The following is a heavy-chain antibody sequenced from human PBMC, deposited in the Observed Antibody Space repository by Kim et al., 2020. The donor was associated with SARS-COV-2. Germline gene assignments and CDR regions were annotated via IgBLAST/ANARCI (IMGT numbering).Heavy chain of an antibody. V-gene: IGHV3-64*02. J-gene: IGHJ4*02. CDR3: ARVGRGSGTYAY. CDR1: GFTFSSYA. D-gene: IGHD3-10*01. Sequence: GGSLRLSCAASGFTFSSYAMHWVRQAPWKGLEYVSAISSNGGSTYYADSVKGRFTISRDNSKNTLYLQMGSLRAEDMAVYYCARVGRGSGTYAYWGQGTLVTVSS. CDR2: ISSNGGST.